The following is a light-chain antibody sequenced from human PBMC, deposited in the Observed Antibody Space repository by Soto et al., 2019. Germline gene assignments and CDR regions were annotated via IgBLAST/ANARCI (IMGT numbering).Light chain of an antibody. V-gene: IGLV2-23*01. CDR3: CSYAGSRTYV. CDR1: SSDVGSYNL. CDR2: EGS. Sequence: QSVLTQPASVSGSPGQSITISCTGTSSDVGSYNLVSWYQQHPGKAPKLMIYEGSKRPSGVSNRFSGSKYGNTASLTISGLQAEDEADYYCCSYAGSRTYVFGAGTKLTVL. J-gene: IGLJ1*01.